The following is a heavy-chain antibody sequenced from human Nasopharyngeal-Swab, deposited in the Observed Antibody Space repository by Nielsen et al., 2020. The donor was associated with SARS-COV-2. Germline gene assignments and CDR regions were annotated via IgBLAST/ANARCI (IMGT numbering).Heavy chain of an antibody. Sequence: GGSLRLSCAASGFSFSAYWRTWVRQAPGKGLEWVANIKQDGSEKYYVDSVKGRFTVSRDNPKNLLFLQVNSLRAEDTAVYYCARQGVFVPAYFHQYYMDVWGKGTTVTVSS. CDR2: IKQDGSEK. CDR1: GFSFSAYW. V-gene: IGHV3-7*03. J-gene: IGHJ6*03. D-gene: IGHD3-16*02. CDR3: ARQGVFVPAYFHQYYMDV.